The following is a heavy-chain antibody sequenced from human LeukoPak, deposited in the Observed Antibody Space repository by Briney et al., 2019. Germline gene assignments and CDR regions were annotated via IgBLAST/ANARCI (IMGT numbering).Heavy chain of an antibody. CDR2: IGDSGSPI. CDR1: GFTFSSYE. V-gene: IGHV3-48*03. J-gene: IGHJ4*02. D-gene: IGHD6-19*01. Sequence: GGSLRLSCVASGFTFSSYEMNWVRQAPGKGLEWVSYIGDSGSPIYYADSVKGRFTISRDNAKNSLYLQMNSLRAEDTAVYYCARGWFDYWGQGTLVTVSS. CDR3: ARGWFDY.